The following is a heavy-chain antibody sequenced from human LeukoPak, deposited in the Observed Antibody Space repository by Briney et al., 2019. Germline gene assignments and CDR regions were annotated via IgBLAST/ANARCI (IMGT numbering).Heavy chain of an antibody. J-gene: IGHJ4*02. Sequence: ASVKVSCKASGYTFTSYDINWVRQATGQGLEWMGWMNPNSGNTAYAQRFQGRVAMTRDTSISTAYMELSSLRSEDTAVYYCARVYYGDLLYYFDYWGQGTLVTVSS. D-gene: IGHD4-17*01. CDR1: GYTFTSYD. CDR2: MNPNSGNT. V-gene: IGHV1-8*01. CDR3: ARVYYGDLLYYFDY.